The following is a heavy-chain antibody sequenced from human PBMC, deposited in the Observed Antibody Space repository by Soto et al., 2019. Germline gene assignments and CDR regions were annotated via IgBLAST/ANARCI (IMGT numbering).Heavy chain of an antibody. J-gene: IGHJ6*02. Sequence: GGSQRLSCAASGFTFSSYGMHWVRQAPGKGLEWVAVISYDGSNKYYADSVKGRFTISRDNSKNTLYLQMNSLRAEDTAVYYCAKDEMGYGDYGPYDYYGMDVWGQGTTVTVSS. CDR3: AKDEMGYGDYGPYDYYGMDV. CDR1: GFTFSSYG. CDR2: ISYDGSNK. D-gene: IGHD4-17*01. V-gene: IGHV3-30*18.